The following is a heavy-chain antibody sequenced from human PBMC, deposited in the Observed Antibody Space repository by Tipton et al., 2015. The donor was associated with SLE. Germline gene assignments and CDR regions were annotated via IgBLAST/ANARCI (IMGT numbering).Heavy chain of an antibody. V-gene: IGHV3-48*03. CDR3: ARDSSGTTAFDI. J-gene: IGHJ3*02. D-gene: IGHD1-7*01. Sequence: SLRLSCAASGFTFSSYEMNWVRQAPGKGLEWVSYISSSGNTIYYADSVKGRFTISRDNARNSLYLQMNSLRAEDTAVYYCARDSSGTTAFDIWGQGTMVTVSS. CDR1: GFTFSSYE. CDR2: ISSSGNTI.